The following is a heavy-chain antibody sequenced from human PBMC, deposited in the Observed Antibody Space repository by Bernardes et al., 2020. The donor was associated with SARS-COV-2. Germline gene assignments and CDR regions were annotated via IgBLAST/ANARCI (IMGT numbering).Heavy chain of an antibody. J-gene: IGHJ6*02. Sequence: GGSLRLSRAASGFTFSSYGMHWVRQAPGKGLEWVAVISYDGSNKYYADSVKGRFTISRDNSKNTLYLQMNSLRAEDTAVYYCAKVPFLEWLDLFDGMDVWGQGTTVTVSS. CDR3: AKVPFLEWLDLFDGMDV. CDR1: GFTFSSYG. V-gene: IGHV3-30*18. CDR2: ISYDGSNK. D-gene: IGHD3-3*01.